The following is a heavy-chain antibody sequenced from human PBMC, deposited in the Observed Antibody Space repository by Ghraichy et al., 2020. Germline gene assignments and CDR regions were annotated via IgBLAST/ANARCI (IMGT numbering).Heavy chain of an antibody. D-gene: IGHD6-13*01. Sequence: LSLTCAASGFTFSSYEMNWVRQAPGKGLEWVSYISSSGSTIYYADSVKGRFTISRDNAKNSLYLQMNSLRAEDTAVYYCARGDREEGSSWYLEYFQHWGQGTLVTVSS. CDR2: ISSSGSTI. CDR3: ARGDREEGSSWYLEYFQH. J-gene: IGHJ1*01. V-gene: IGHV3-48*03. CDR1: GFTFSSYE.